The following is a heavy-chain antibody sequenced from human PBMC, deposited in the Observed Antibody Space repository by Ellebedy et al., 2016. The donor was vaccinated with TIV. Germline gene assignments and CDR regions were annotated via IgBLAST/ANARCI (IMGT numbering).Heavy chain of an antibody. J-gene: IGHJ2*01. D-gene: IGHD6-19*01. CDR1: GFTFSSYS. CDR3: AKTLSGYSSGWFAPWYFDL. CDR2: IWYDGSNK. V-gene: IGHV3-33*06. Sequence: GESLKISCAASGFTFSSYSINWVRQAPGKGLEWVAVIWYDGSNKYYADSVKGRFTISRDNSKNTLYLQMNSLRAEDTAVYYCAKTLSGYSSGWFAPWYFDLWGRGTLVTVSS.